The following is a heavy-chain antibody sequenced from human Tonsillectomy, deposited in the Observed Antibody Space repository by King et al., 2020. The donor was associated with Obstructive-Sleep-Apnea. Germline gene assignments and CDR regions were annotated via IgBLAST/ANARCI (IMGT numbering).Heavy chain of an antibody. V-gene: IGHV4-59*01. CDR1: GGSISSYY. J-gene: IGHJ4*02. Sequence: VQLQESGPGLVRPSETLSLTCTVSGGSISSYYWSWIRQPPGKGLEWIGYISYSGSTNYTPSLKSPVTISVDTSKNQFSLKLSSVTAADTAVYYCARDSSIFYYFDYWGQGTLVTVSS. CDR2: ISYSGST. D-gene: IGHD6-6*01. CDR3: ARDSSIFYYFDY.